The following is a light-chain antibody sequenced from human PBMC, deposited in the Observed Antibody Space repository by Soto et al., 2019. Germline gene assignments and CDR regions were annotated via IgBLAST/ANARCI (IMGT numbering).Light chain of an antibody. CDR2: DAS. CDR3: QQHLNALS. J-gene: IGKJ4*01. CDR1: QSVSSY. V-gene: IGKV3-11*01. Sequence: EIVLTQSPATLSLSPGERATLSCRASQSVSSYLEWYQQKPGQAPRLLIYDASNRATGIPARFSGSGSGTDFTLTISSLVPEDFAVYYCQQHLNALSFGGGTKVEIK.